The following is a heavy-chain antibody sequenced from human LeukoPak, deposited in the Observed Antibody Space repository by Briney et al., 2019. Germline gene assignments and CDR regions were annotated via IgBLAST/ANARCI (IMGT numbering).Heavy chain of an antibody. V-gene: IGHV3-23*01. CDR2: ISGHSDVT. J-gene: IGHJ3*01. Sequence: PGGSLRLSCAASGFTFGGFVMSWVRQAPGKGLEWVSSISGHSDVTYYADSVKGRFIISRDNLKNTLDLQMSSLRAEDTATYYCVKDDFCNFAGCVIASFAVWGQGTMVSVSS. CDR1: GFTFGGFV. D-gene: IGHD3/OR15-3a*01. CDR3: VKDDFCNFAGCVIASFAV.